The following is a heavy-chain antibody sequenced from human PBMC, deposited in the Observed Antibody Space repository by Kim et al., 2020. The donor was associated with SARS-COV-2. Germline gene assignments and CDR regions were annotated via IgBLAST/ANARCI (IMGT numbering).Heavy chain of an antibody. CDR3: AGDTRGMN. Sequence: SGRTLYFAVSVKGRFTITRDNAKNSLYLQMHSLRAEDTAIYYCAGDTRGMNWSQGTLDTVSS. D-gene: IGHD3-10*01. J-gene: IGHJ4*02. CDR2: SGRTL. V-gene: IGHV3-11*04.